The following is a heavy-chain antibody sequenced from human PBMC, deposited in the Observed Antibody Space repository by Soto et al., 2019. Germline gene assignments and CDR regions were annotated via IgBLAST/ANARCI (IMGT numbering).Heavy chain of an antibody. D-gene: IGHD2-2*01. CDR2: INHSGST. V-gene: IGHV4-34*01. J-gene: IGHJ4*02. CDR1: GGSCSGCY. Sequence: SETLSLTCAVDGGSCSGCYWSWIRQPPGKGLEWIGEINHSGSTNYNPSLKSRATISVDTSKNHFSLKLSSVTAAATAAYYCARGRLRYCSSTSCLSGGTKRLDYWGQGTLVTVSS. CDR3: ARGRLRYCSSTSCLSGGTKRLDY.